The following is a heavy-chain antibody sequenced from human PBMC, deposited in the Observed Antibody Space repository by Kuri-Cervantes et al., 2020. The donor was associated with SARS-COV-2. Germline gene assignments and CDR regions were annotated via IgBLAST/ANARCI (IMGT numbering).Heavy chain of an antibody. D-gene: IGHD7-27*01. Sequence: GSLKISCAASGFTFSSYAIHWVRQAPGKGLEWVAVISYDGSNKYYADSVKGRFTISRDNSKNTLYLQMNSLRAEDTAVYYCARDGDDPTGERAFDIWGQGTTVTVSS. CDR2: ISYDGSNK. CDR1: GFTFSSYA. V-gene: IGHV3-30*04. J-gene: IGHJ3*02. CDR3: ARDGDDPTGERAFDI.